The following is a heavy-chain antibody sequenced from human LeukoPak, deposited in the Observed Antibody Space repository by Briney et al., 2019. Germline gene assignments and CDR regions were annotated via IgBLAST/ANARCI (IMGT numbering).Heavy chain of an antibody. Sequence: QPGGSLRLSCAASGFTLSTYYMSWVRQAPGKGLEWVANIKQDGSEKHYVDSVKGRFTISRDNAKNSLYLPMNSLRAEDTAVYCCARVSRADYTPYNWFDPWGQGTLVTVSS. J-gene: IGHJ5*02. CDR3: ARVSRADYTPYNWFDP. V-gene: IGHV3-7*01. CDR2: IKQDGSEK. D-gene: IGHD3-3*01. CDR1: GFTLSTYY.